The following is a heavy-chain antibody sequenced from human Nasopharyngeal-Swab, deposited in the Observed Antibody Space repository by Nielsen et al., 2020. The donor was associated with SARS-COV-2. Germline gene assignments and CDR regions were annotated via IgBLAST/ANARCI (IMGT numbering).Heavy chain of an antibody. J-gene: IGHJ4*02. D-gene: IGHD6-13*01. Sequence: GESLKISCAASGFTFSSYSMNWVRQAPGKGLEWVSYISSSSSTIYYADSVKGRFTISRDNAKNSLYLQMNSLRDEDTAVYYCARVEGYSMGFPYFDYWGQGTLVTVSS. V-gene: IGHV3-48*02. CDR2: ISSSSSTI. CDR3: ARVEGYSMGFPYFDY. CDR1: GFTFSSYS.